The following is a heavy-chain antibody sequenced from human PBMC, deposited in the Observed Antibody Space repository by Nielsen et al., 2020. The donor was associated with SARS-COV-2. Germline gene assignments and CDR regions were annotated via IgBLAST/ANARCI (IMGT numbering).Heavy chain of an antibody. D-gene: IGHD1-26*01. J-gene: IGHJ3*02. V-gene: IGHV3-9*01. Sequence: SLKISCAASGFTFDDYAMHWVRQAPGKGLEWVSGISWNSGSIGYADSVKGRFTISRDNSKNTLYLQMNSLRAEDTAVYYCAKPRGGSYHDAFDIWGQGTMVTVSS. CDR3: AKPRGGSYHDAFDI. CDR1: GFTFDDYA. CDR2: ISWNSGSI.